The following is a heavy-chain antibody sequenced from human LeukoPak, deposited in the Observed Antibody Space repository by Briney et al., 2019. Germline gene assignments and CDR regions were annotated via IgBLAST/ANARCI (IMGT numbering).Heavy chain of an antibody. J-gene: IGHJ4*02. V-gene: IGHV5-51*01. CDR3: ARQRGYGDYYFDY. Sequence: GESLKSSCKGSGYSFTSYWIGWVRQMPGKGREWLGIIYPSDSDTRYSPSFQGQVTISADKSISTAYLQWSSLKASDTAMYYCARQRGYGDYYFDYWGQGTLVTVSS. CDR2: IYPSDSDT. D-gene: IGHD4-17*01. CDR1: GYSFTSYW.